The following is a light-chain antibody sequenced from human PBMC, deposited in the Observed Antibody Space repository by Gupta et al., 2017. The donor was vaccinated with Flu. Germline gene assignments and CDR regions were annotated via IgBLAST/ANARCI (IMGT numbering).Light chain of an antibody. Sequence: IVMTQSPLSLPVTPGEPASISCRSSQSLLHSNGYNYFDWYLQKPGQSPQLLIYLGSNRASGVPDRFSGSGSGTDFTLEISRVEAEDVGVYYCRQALQTPLTFGQGTKLEIK. J-gene: IGKJ2*01. CDR3: RQALQTPLT. CDR1: QSLLHSNGYNY. V-gene: IGKV2-28*01. CDR2: LGS.